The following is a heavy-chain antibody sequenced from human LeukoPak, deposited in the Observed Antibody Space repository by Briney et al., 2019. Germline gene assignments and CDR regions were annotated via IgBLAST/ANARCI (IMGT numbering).Heavy chain of an antibody. Sequence: GGSLRLSCAASGFTFSSYSMNWVRQAPGKGLEWVSSISSSSSYIYYADSVKGRFTISRDNAKNSLYLQMNSLRAEDTAVYYCAKDAPVNIVVVPAAISWGQGTLVTVSS. D-gene: IGHD2-2*01. CDR2: ISSSSSYI. CDR1: GFTFSSYS. V-gene: IGHV3-21*01. J-gene: IGHJ4*02. CDR3: AKDAPVNIVVVPAAIS.